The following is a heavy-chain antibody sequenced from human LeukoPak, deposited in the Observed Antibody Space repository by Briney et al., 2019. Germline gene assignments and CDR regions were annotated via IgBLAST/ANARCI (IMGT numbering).Heavy chain of an antibody. CDR3: ARASLPKYDFWSGYSDYFDY. V-gene: IGHV1-69*13. J-gene: IGHJ4*02. CDR2: IIPIFGTA. Sequence: ASLKVSCKASGGTFSSYAISWVRQAPGQGLEWMGGIIPIFGTANYAQKFQGRVTITADESTSTAYMELSSLRSEDTAVYYCARASLPKYDFWSGYSDYFDYWGQGTLVTVSS. CDR1: GGTFSSYA. D-gene: IGHD3-3*01.